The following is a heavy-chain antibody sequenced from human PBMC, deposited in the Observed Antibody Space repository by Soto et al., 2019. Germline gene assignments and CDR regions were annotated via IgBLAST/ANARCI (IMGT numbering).Heavy chain of an antibody. V-gene: IGHV3-7*01. J-gene: IGHJ5*02. CDR1: GFTFSSYW. Sequence: EVQLVESGGGLVQPGGSLRLSCAASGFTFSSYWMSWVRQAPGKGLEWVANIKQDGSEKYYVDSVKGRFTISRDNAKNSLYLQMNSLRAEDTAVYYCARDTATGGSYHLAWGFDPWGQGTLVTVSS. D-gene: IGHD1-26*01. CDR3: ARDTATGGSYHLAWGFDP. CDR2: IKQDGSEK.